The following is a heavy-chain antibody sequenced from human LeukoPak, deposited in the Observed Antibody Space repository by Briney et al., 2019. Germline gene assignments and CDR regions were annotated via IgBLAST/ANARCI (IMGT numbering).Heavy chain of an antibody. CDR1: GGTFSSYA. D-gene: IGHD2-2*02. CDR3: AREAMIRGYQLLYRFDY. CDR2: IIPIFGTA. Sequence: SVKVSCKASGGTFSSYAISWLRQAPGQGLEWMGGIIPIFGTANYAQKFQGRVTITADESTSTAYMELSSLRSEDTAVYYCAREAMIRGYQLLYRFDYWGQGTLVTVSS. V-gene: IGHV1-69*13. J-gene: IGHJ4*02.